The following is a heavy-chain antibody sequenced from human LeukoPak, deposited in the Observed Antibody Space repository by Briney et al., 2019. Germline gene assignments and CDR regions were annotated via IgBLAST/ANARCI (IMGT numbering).Heavy chain of an antibody. D-gene: IGHD3-3*01. CDR2: IGAYNGNT. V-gene: IGHV1-18*01. Sequence: GASVKVSCKASGYTFTSYGISWVRQAPGQGLEWMGWIGAYNGNTNYAQKLQGRVTMTTDTSTSTAYMELRSLRSDDTAVYYCARVRDGITIFGVEFNWFDPWGQGTLVTVSS. CDR3: ARVRDGITIFGVEFNWFDP. CDR1: GYTFTSYG. J-gene: IGHJ5*02.